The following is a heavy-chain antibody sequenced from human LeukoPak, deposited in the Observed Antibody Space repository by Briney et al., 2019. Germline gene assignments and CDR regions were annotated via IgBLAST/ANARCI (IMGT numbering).Heavy chain of an antibody. V-gene: IGHV3-7*01. CDR1: GFTFSTHL. CDR3: ARGGNVEWELTPDY. Sequence: GGSLRLSCAASGFTFSTHLMSWVRQAPGKGLEWVANIKEDGSEKYYVDSVKGRFTISRDNSKNTLYLQMNSLRAEDTAVYYCARGGNVEWELTPDYWGQGTLVTVSS. J-gene: IGHJ4*02. CDR2: IKEDGSEK. D-gene: IGHD1-26*01.